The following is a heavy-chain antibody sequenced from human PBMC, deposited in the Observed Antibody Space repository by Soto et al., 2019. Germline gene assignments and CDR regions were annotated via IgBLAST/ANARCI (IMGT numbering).Heavy chain of an antibody. V-gene: IGHV4-4*02. Sequence: SETLSLTCAVSSDSISRSHWLTWVRQSPGKGLEWLGDIYYSGSVYYNQSLRSRISISMDKSNNQFSLNLSSVTAADTAVYYRARFSSCYYYYHVEHWGKGTRVTVPS. CDR3: ARFSSCYYYYHVEH. CDR2: IYYSGSV. CDR1: SDSISRSHW. J-gene: IGHJ6*03.